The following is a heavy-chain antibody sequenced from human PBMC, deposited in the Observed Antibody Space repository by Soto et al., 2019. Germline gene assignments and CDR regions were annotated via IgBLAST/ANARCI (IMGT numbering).Heavy chain of an antibody. CDR1: GYTFTSYG. J-gene: IGHJ4*02. D-gene: IGHD3-22*01. Sequence: ASVKVSCKASGYTFTSYGISWVRQAPGQGLEWMGWISAYNGNTNYAQKLQGRVTMTTDTSTSTAYMELRSLRSDDTAVYYCARDYNYDSSGYYYRLFFYWGQGTLVT. CDR3: ARDYNYDSSGYYYRLFFY. CDR2: ISAYNGNT. V-gene: IGHV1-18*04.